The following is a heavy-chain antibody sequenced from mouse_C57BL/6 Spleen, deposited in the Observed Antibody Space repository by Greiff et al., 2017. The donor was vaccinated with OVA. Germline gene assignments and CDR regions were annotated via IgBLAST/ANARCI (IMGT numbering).Heavy chain of an antibody. CDR3: AREEGNDFDY. J-gene: IGHJ2*01. CDR1: GYTFTSYW. V-gene: IGHV1-69*01. CDR2: IDPSDSYT. D-gene: IGHD2-1*01. Sequence: QVQLQQPGAELVMPGASVKLSCKASGYTFTSYWMHRVKQRPGQGLEWIGEIDPSDSYTNYNQKFKGKSTLTVDKSSSTAYMQLSSLTSEDSAVYYCAREEGNDFDYWGQGTTLTVSS.